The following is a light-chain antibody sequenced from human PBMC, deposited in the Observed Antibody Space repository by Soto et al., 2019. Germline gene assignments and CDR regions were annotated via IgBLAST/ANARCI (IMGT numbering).Light chain of an antibody. CDR2: QHS. CDR3: QAWDSSIAV. V-gene: IGLV3-1*01. Sequence: SYELTQPPSVSVSPGQTASITCSRDKLGNEYVFWYQQRPGQSPVLVIYQHSMRPSGISARFSGSTSGNTATLTISRTQTADEADYYCQAWDSSIAVFGGGTKLTVL. J-gene: IGLJ3*02. CDR1: KLGNEY.